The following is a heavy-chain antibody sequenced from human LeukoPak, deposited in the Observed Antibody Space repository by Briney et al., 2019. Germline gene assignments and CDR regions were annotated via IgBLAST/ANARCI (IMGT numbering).Heavy chain of an antibody. CDR1: GFTFSSYS. D-gene: IGHD6-19*01. V-gene: IGHV3-48*01. J-gene: IGHJ4*02. CDR3: ARDAIGVAGRKISGY. Sequence: GGSLRLSCAASGFTFSSYSMNWVRQAPGKGLEWVSYISSSSSTIYYADSVKGRFTISRDNAKNSLYLQMNSLRAEDTAVYYCARDAIGVAGRKISGYWGQGTLVTVSS. CDR2: ISSSSSTI.